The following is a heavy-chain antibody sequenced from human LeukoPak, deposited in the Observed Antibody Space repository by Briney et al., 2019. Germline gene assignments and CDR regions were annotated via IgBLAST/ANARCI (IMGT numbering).Heavy chain of an antibody. V-gene: IGHV4-34*01. CDR2: INHSGST. CDR3: ASGAYSYGFDY. Sequence: SETLSLTCAVYGGSFSGYYWSWIRQPPGKWLEWIGEINHSGSTNYNPSLKSRVTISVDTSKNQFSLKLSSVTAADTAVYYCASGAYSYGFDYWGQGTLVTVSP. J-gene: IGHJ4*02. D-gene: IGHD5-18*01. CDR1: GGSFSGYY.